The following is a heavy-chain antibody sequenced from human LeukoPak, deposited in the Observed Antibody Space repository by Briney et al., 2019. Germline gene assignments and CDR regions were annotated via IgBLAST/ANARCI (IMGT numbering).Heavy chain of an antibody. CDR1: GGSFSGYY. D-gene: IGHD6-19*01. CDR3: ARVSFRQQWLVRGNY. V-gene: IGHV4-34*01. CDR2: INHSGST. J-gene: IGHJ4*02. Sequence: PSETLSLTCAVYGGSFSGYYWSWIRQPPGKGLEWIGEINHSGSTNYNPSLKSRVTISVDTSKNQFSLKLSSVTAADTAVYYCARVSFRQQWLVRGNYWGQGTLVTVSS.